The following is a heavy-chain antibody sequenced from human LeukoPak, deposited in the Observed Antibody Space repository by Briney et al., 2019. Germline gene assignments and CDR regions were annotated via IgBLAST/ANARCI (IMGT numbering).Heavy chain of an antibody. CDR2: ISSCGITI. Sequence: PGGSLRLSCGASGFTFSDYYMSWIRQAPGKGLEWISYISSCGITIYYADSVKGRFTISRDNAKNSLYLLMNSLQAEDTAVYYCARANFFYYYGMDLWGQGTTVTVSS. J-gene: IGHJ6*02. D-gene: IGHD1-1*01. CDR1: GFTFSDYY. V-gene: IGHV3-11*01. CDR3: ARANFFYYYGMDL.